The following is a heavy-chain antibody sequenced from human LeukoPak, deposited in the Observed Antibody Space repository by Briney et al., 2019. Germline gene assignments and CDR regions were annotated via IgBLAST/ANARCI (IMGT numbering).Heavy chain of an antibody. CDR2: FSSSSGTI. Sequence: GGSLRLSCVASGFTFSSYSMNWVRQAPGKGLEWVSYFSSSSGTIYYADSVKGRSTISRDNPKNSLYLQMNSLTAEDTGVYYFARERYGGYYFDYWGQGTLVNVSS. CDR1: GFTFSSYS. CDR3: ARERYGGYYFDY. J-gene: IGHJ4*02. D-gene: IGHD4-23*01. V-gene: IGHV3-48*01.